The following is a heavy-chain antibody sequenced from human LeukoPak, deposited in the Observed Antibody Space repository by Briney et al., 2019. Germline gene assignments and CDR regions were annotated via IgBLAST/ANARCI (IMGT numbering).Heavy chain of an antibody. CDR2: IYHSGTT. Sequence: SETLSLTCTVSGYSISSGYSWGWIRQPPGKGLEWIGSIYHSGTTYYNPSLKSRVTISVDTSKNQFSLKLSSVTAADTAVYCCATRDGSYWGQGTLVTVSS. CDR1: GYSISSGYS. J-gene: IGHJ4*02. V-gene: IGHV4-38-2*02. CDR3: ATRDGSY. D-gene: IGHD5-24*01.